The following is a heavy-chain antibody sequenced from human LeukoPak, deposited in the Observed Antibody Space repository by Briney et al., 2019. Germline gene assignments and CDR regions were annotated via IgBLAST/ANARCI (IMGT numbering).Heavy chain of an antibody. Sequence: ASVKVSCKASGYTFTSYDINWVRQATGQGLEWMGWMNPNSGNTGYAQKFQGRVTITRNTSISTAYMELSSLRSEDTAVYYCAGGGLRITIFGVVIRQRYYYYMDVWGKGTTVTVSS. D-gene: IGHD3-3*01. V-gene: IGHV1-8*03. CDR1: GYTFTSYD. CDR3: AGGGLRITIFGVVIRQRYYYYMDV. CDR2: MNPNSGNT. J-gene: IGHJ6*03.